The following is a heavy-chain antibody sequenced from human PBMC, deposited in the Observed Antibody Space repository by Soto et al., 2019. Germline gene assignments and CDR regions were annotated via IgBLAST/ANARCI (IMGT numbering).Heavy chain of an antibody. CDR3: ATGRSTYYYGSGNLPFDY. V-gene: IGHV1-24*01. D-gene: IGHD3-10*01. Sequence: ASVKVSCKVSGYTLTELSMHWVLQAPGKGLEWMGGFDPEDGETIYAQKFQGRVTMTEDTSTDTAYMELSSLRSEDTAVYYCATGRSTYYYGSGNLPFDYWGQGTLVTVSS. CDR2: FDPEDGET. J-gene: IGHJ4*02. CDR1: GYTLTELS.